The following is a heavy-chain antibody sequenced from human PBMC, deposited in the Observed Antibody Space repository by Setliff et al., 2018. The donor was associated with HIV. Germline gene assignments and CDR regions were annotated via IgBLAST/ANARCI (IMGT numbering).Heavy chain of an antibody. CDR1: GYSISSGYY. J-gene: IGHJ3*02. CDR2: IYHAGNT. D-gene: IGHD4-17*01. CDR3: ARGTTLNVVPDAFDI. V-gene: IGHV4-38-2*02. Sequence: NPSETLSLTCTVTGYSISSGYYWAWIRQPPGKGLEWIGYIYHAGNTYYNPSLKSRVTISVDTSKNQISLRLNSLTAADTAVYYCARGTTLNVVPDAFDIWGQGTMVTVS.